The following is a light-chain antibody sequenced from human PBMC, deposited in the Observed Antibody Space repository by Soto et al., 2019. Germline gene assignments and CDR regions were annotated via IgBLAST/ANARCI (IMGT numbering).Light chain of an antibody. J-gene: IGKJ4*01. CDR2: DAS. Sequence: DIQVTQSPASLSASVGERVTITCQASEAIGNFLNWYKQKPGNAPKVLIYDASKLEAGVPSRFSGSGSGTHFTFNISSLQPEDVATYYCQQCDPLPPNTFGGGSEVEI. V-gene: IGKV1-33*01. CDR3: QQCDPLPPNT. CDR1: EAIGNF.